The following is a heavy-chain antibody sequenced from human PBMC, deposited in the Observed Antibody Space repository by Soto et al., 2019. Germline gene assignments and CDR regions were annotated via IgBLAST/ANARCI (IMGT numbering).Heavy chain of an antibody. D-gene: IGHD3-3*01. CDR2: IYYSGST. J-gene: IGHJ5*02. CDR3: ARTRASGYYKTNWFDP. Sequence: QVQLQESGPGLVKPSETLSLTCTVSCGSISSYYWSWIRQPPGKGLEWIGYIYYSGSTNYNPSLKSRVTIAVDTSKNQFSLKLSSVTAADTAVYYCARTRASGYYKTNWFDPWGQGTLVTVSS. CDR1: CGSISSYY. V-gene: IGHV4-59*01.